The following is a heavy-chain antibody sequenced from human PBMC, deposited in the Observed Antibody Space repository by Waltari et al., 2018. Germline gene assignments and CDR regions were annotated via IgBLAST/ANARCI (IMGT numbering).Heavy chain of an antibody. J-gene: IGHJ4*02. Sequence: QLQLQESGPGLVKPSETLSLTCSVSGASITNSNSYWSWIRQPPGKGLEWIGSIYYRGGTYATPSLKSRVTISLDTSKNQLSLKVSSVTVADTAIYFCARNMESPYNAPYYFYYMDSWGQGTQVTVSS. D-gene: IGHD3-10*01. CDR2: IYYRGGT. CDR3: ARNMESPYNAPYYFYYMDS. V-gene: IGHV4-39*01. CDR1: GASITNSNSY.